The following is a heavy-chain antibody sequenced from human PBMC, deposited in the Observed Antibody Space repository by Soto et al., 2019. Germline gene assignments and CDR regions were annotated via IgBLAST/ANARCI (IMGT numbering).Heavy chain of an antibody. CDR1: GGTFSNFA. V-gene: IGHV1-69*01. D-gene: IGHD1-20*01. CDR3: AASVRDGLVYDSKDTDGLDI. J-gene: IGHJ3*02. CDR2: IIPLFNVA. Sequence: QVQLVQSGPEVKKPGSSVKVSCEASGGTFSNFAVNWVRQAPGQGLEWVGGIIPLFNVAKYAQKFEGRVTIVSDDSTSTAYMGLSSLRADDTAVYYCAASVRDGLVYDSKDTDGLDIWGQGTMVTVSS.